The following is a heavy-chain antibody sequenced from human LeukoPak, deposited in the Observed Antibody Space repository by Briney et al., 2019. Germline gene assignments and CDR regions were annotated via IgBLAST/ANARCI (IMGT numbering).Heavy chain of an antibody. CDR3: AREGGYYYDSSWGTTPKYYYYYGMDV. CDR2: ISYDGSNK. CDR1: GFTFSSYA. J-gene: IGHJ6*02. V-gene: IGHV3-30-3*01. Sequence: QAGGSLRLSCAASGFTFSSYAMHWVRQAPGKGLEWVAVISYDGSNKYYADSVKGRFTISRDNSKNTLYLQMNSLRAEDTAVYYCAREGGYYYDSSWGTTPKYYYYYGMDVWGQGTTVTVSS. D-gene: IGHD3-22*01.